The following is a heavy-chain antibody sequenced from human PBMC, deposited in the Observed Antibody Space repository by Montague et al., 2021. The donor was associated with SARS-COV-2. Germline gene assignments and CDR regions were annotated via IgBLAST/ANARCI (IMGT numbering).Heavy chain of an antibody. J-gene: IGHJ3*02. CDR2: IIPFVDTS. D-gene: IGHD4-11*01. CDR3: ARQTTTTRAFDM. V-gene: IGHV1-69*08. CDR1: GGFLGYT. Sequence: SVKVSCKASGGFLGYTITWLRQAPGQGLEWMGRIIPFVDTSHYAQRFQGRLTITADKSTSTAYMELYSLTSEDTALYFCARQTTTTRAFDMWGQGTLVIVSS.